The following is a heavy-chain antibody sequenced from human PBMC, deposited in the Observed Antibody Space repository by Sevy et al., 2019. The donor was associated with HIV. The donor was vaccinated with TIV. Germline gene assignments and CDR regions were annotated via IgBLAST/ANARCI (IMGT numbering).Heavy chain of an antibody. V-gene: IGHV4-59*01. Sequence: SETLSLTCTVSGGSISSYYWSWIRQPPGKGLEWIGYIYYSGSTNYNPSLKSRVTISVDTSKNQFSLKLSSVTAADTAVYYCARKAGGNYYYGMDVWGQGTTVTVSS. CDR1: GGSISSYY. CDR3: ARKAGGNYYYGMDV. D-gene: IGHD3-16*01. CDR2: IYYSGST. J-gene: IGHJ6*02.